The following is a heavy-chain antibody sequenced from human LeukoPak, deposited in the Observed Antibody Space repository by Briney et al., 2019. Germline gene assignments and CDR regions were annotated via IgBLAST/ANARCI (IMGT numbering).Heavy chain of an antibody. V-gene: IGHV3-30*18. Sequence: GGSLRLSCAASGFTFSSYGMHWVRQAPGKGLEWVAVISYDGSNKYYADSVKGRFTISRDNSKNTLYLQMNSLRAEDTAVYYCAKSPNENRRCWGNCYFDYWGQGTLVTVSS. CDR2: ISYDGSNK. D-gene: IGHD3-16*01. J-gene: IGHJ4*02. CDR3: AKSPNENRRCWGNCYFDY. CDR1: GFTFSSYG.